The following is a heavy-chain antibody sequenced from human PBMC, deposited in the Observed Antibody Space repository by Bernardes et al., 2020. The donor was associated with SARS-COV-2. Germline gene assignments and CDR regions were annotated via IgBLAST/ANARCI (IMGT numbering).Heavy chain of an antibody. J-gene: IGHJ5*02. V-gene: IGHV3-9*01. CDR3: AKDELRS. CDR1: GFTFDDYA. CDR2: ISWNSGSI. D-gene: IGHD1-26*01. Sequence: SLRLSCAASGFTFDDYAMHWVRQAPGKGLEWVSGISWNSGSIGYADSVKGRFTISRDNAKNSLYLQMNSLRAEDTALYYCAKDELRSWGQGTLVTVSS.